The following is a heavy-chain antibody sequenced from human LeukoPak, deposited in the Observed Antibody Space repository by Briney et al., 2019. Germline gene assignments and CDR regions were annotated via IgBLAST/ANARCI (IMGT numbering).Heavy chain of an antibody. V-gene: IGHV3-64*04. CDR2: INGDGRTT. J-gene: IGHJ4*02. CDR1: GFIFSTYT. Sequence: PGGSLRLSCSASGFIFSTYTIYWVRQAPGKGLEYVSVINGDGRTTYYIDSVKGRFTISRDNSKNTLYLQMNSLRAEDTAVYYCATTIRTGTTAGWGQGTLVTVSS. D-gene: IGHD1-1*01. CDR3: ATTIRTGTTAG.